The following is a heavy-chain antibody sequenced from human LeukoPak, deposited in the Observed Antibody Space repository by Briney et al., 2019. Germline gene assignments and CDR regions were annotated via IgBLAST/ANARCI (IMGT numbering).Heavy chain of an antibody. J-gene: IGHJ3*02. Sequence: ASVKVSCKASGYTFTGYYMHWVRQAPGQGLEWMGWINPNSGGTNYAQKFQGRVTVTRDTSISTAYMELSRLRSDGTAVHYCARDSALSSAVVVPDAFDIWGQGTMVTVSS. D-gene: IGHD2-2*01. V-gene: IGHV1-2*02. CDR2: INPNSGGT. CDR1: GYTFTGYY. CDR3: ARDSALSSAVVVPDAFDI.